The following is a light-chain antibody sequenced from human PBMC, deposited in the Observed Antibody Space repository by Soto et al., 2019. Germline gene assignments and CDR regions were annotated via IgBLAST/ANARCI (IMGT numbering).Light chain of an antibody. CDR2: GNS. J-gene: IGLJ2*01. CDR3: QSYDSSLSGSV. CDR1: SSNIGAGYD. Sequence: QSVLTQPPSVSGAPGQRVTISCTGSSSNIGAGYDVHWYQQLPGTAPKLLIYGNSNRPSGVPDRFSGSKSGTSASLAITGLQAEDAAGYYCQSYDSSLSGSVFGGGTQLTVL. V-gene: IGLV1-40*01.